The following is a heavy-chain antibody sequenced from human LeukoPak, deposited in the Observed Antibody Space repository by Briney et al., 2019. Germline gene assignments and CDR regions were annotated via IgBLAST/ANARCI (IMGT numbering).Heavy chain of an antibody. D-gene: IGHD5-24*01. J-gene: IGHJ4*02. CDR1: GGSISSGIYY. Sequence: PSETLSLTCTVSGGSISSGIYYWGWIRQPPGKGLEWIGSIFYSGSSTYYNPSLKSRVTISVDTSKNQFSLKLSSVTAADTAVYYCARRRGGYNSFEDFDYWGQGTLVTVSS. CDR3: ARRRGGYNSFEDFDY. CDR2: IFYSGSST. V-gene: IGHV4-39*01.